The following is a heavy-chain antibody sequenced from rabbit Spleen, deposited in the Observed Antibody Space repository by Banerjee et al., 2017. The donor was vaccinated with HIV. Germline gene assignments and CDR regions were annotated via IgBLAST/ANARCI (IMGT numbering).Heavy chain of an antibody. CDR2: INIVTGKG. D-gene: IGHD1-1*01. J-gene: IGHJ4*01. Sequence: EQLEESGGGLVKPEGSLTLTCKASGVSLNDKDVMCWVRQAPGKGLEWIACINIVTGKGVYATWAKGRFTISRTSSTTVTLQMTSLTAADTATYFCARDLTSVIGWNFNLWGPGTLVTVS. CDR3: ARDLTSVIGWNFNL. CDR1: GVSLNDKDV. V-gene: IGHV1S45*01.